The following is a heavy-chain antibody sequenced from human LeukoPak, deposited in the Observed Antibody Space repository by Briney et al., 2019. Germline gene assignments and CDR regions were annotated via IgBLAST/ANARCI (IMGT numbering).Heavy chain of an antibody. D-gene: IGHD2-2*01. CDR1: GGSISGYY. V-gene: IGHV4-34*01. J-gene: IGHJ4*02. CDR3: ARAVGGFDY. CDR2: INHSGST. Sequence: SETLSLTCTVSGGSISGYYWSWIRQPPGKGLEWIGEINHSGSTNYNPSLKSRVTISVDTSKNQFSLKLSSVTAADTAVYYCARAVGGFDYWGQGTLVTVSS.